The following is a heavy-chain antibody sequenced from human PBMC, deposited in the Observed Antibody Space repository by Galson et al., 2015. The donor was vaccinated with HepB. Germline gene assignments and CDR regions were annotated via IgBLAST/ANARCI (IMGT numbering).Heavy chain of an antibody. Sequence: SLRLSCAASGFTFNNYAMSWVRQAPGKGLEWVSAISAGGGTYYADSVKGRFTISRDNSRNTLFLQMNSLRAEDTAVYYCARGLTGGMDVWGQGTTVTVSS. CDR2: ISAGGGT. D-gene: IGHD4/OR15-4a*01. J-gene: IGHJ6*02. CDR1: GFTFNNYA. CDR3: ARGLTGGMDV. V-gene: IGHV3-23*01.